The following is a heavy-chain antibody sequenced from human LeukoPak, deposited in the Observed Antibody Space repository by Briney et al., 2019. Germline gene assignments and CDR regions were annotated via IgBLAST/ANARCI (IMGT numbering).Heavy chain of an antibody. J-gene: IGHJ4*02. CDR2: ISYDGSNK. V-gene: IGHV3-30-3*01. CDR3: ASRAAAGPFDY. CDR1: GFTFSSYA. Sequence: GGSLRLSCAASGFTFSSYAMSWVRQAPGKGLEWVAVISYDGSNKYYADSVKGRFTISRDNSKNTLYLQMNSLRAEDTAVYYCASRAAAGPFDYWGQGTLVTVSS. D-gene: IGHD6-13*01.